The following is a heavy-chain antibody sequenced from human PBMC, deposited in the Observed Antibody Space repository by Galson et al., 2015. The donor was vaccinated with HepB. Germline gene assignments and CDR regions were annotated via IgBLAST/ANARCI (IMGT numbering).Heavy chain of an antibody. D-gene: IGHD5-12*01. Sequence: SLRLSCAASGYTFSSYAMSWVRQAPGKGLEWVSAISGSGGSTYYADSVKGRFTISRDNSKNTLYLQMNSLRAEDTAVYYCAKSRGYDWRRWFDPWGQGTLVTVSS. CDR2: ISGSGGST. CDR1: GYTFSSYA. J-gene: IGHJ5*02. CDR3: AKSRGYDWRRWFDP. V-gene: IGHV3-23*01.